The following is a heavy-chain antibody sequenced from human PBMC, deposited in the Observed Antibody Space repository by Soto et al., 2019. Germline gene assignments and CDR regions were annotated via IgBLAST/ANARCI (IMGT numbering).Heavy chain of an antibody. D-gene: IGHD2-21*02. V-gene: IGHV1-18*01. CDR3: ARKDLAYCGGDCFPPYGMDV. CDR1: GYTFTSYG. Sequence: GASVKVSCKASGYTFTSYGISWVRQAPGQGLEWMGWISAYNGNTNYAQKLQGRVTMTTDTSTSTAYMELSSLRSEDTAVYYCARKDLAYCGGDCFPPYGMDVWGQGTTVTVSS. J-gene: IGHJ6*02. CDR2: ISAYNGNT.